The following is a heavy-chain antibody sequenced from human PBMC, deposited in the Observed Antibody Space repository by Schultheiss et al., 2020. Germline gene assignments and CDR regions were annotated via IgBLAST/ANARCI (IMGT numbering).Heavy chain of an antibody. CDR3: ARMYRYCSSTSCYTKGWTYGMDV. J-gene: IGHJ6*02. Sequence: SQTLSLTCTVSGGSISSSVYYWSWIRQPPGKGLEWIGEINHSGSTNYNPSLKSRVTISVDTSKNQFSLKLSSVTAADTAVYYCARMYRYCSSTSCYTKGWTYGMDVWGQGTTVTVSS. CDR1: GGSISSSVYY. V-gene: IGHV4-39*07. D-gene: IGHD2-2*02. CDR2: INHSGST.